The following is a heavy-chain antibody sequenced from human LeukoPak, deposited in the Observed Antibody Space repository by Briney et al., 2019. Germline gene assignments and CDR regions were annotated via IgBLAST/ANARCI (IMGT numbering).Heavy chain of an antibody. CDR3: AREMVGAIYFDY. D-gene: IGHD1-26*01. Sequence: GESLRVSCAASGFAFSSHAMHWVRQAPGKGLEWVAVISYDGSNKYYADSVKGRFTISRDNSKNTLYLQMNSLRPDDTAVYYCAREMVGAIYFDYWGQGTLVTVSS. CDR1: GFAFSSHA. CDR2: ISYDGSNK. V-gene: IGHV3-30-3*01. J-gene: IGHJ4*02.